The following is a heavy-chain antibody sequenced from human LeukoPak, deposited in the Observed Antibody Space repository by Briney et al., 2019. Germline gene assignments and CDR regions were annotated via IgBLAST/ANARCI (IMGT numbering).Heavy chain of an antibody. V-gene: IGHV1-69*05. D-gene: IGHD2-15*01. CDR1: GGTFSSYA. CDR3: ARDRGFAVVAATSQRWFDP. J-gene: IGHJ5*02. CDR2: IIPIFGTA. Sequence: ASVKVSCKASGGTFSSYAISWVRQAPGQGLEWMGRIIPIFGTANYAQKFQGRVTITTDESTSTAYMELSSLRSEDTAVYYCARDRGFAVVAATSQRWFDPWGQGTLVTVSS.